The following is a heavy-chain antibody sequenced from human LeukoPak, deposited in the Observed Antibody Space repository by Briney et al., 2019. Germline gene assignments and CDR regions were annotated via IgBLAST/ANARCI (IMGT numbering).Heavy chain of an antibody. Sequence: GGSLRLSCAASGFTFSSYAMHWVRQAPGKGLEWVAVISYDGSNKYYADSVKGRFTISRDNSKNTPYLQMNSLRAEDTAVYYCARDRSLGYWGQGTLVTVSS. J-gene: IGHJ4*02. CDR3: ARDRSLGY. V-gene: IGHV3-30-3*01. CDR2: ISYDGSNK. D-gene: IGHD7-27*01. CDR1: GFTFSSYA.